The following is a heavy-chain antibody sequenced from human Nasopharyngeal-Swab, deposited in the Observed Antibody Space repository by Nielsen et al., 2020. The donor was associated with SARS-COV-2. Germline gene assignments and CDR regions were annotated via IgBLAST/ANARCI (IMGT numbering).Heavy chain of an antibody. CDR3: ARGGYSYGLESFDY. CDR1: GGSISSYY. J-gene: IGHJ4*02. Sequence: SETLSLTCTVSGGSISSYYWSWIRQPPGKGLEWIGYIYYSGSTNYNPSLKSRVTISVDTSKNQFSLKLSSVTAADTAVYYCARGGYSYGLESFDYWGQGTPVTVSS. D-gene: IGHD5-18*01. CDR2: IYYSGST. V-gene: IGHV4-59*01.